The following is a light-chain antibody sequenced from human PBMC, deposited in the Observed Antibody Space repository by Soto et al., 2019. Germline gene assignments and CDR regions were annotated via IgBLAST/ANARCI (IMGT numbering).Light chain of an antibody. J-gene: IGKJ5*01. CDR1: QSVSSN. V-gene: IGKV3-15*01. Sequence: EIVMTQSPATLSVSPGERATLSCRASQSVSSNLAWYKQKPGQAPRLLIYGASTRATGIPARFSGSGSGTEFTLIISSLHSEDFAVYYCQQYNNWPLTFGQGTRLEIK. CDR2: GAS. CDR3: QQYNNWPLT.